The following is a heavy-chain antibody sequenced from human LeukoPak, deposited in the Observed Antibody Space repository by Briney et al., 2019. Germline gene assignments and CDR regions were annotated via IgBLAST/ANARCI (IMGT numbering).Heavy chain of an antibody. CDR3: ARVSYDILTGYPYIDY. J-gene: IGHJ4*02. CDR1: GFTFSSYS. V-gene: IGHV3-21*01. CDR2: IRSSSSYI. D-gene: IGHD3-9*01. Sequence: PGGSLRLSCAASGFTFSSYSMNWVRQAPGKGLEWVSSIRSSSSYIYYADSVKGRFTISRDNAKNSLYLQMNSLRAGDTAVYYCARVSYDILTGYPYIDYWGQGTLVTVSS.